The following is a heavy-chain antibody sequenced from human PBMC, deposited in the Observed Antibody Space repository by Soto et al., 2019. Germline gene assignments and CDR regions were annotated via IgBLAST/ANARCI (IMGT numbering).Heavy chain of an antibody. J-gene: IGHJ5*02. CDR2: INHSVST. CDR3: SRGSRNPIVVVVAATPGWFDP. Sequence: SETLSLTCAVYGGSFSGYYWSWIRQPPGKGLEWIGEINHSVSTNYNPSLKSRVTISVDTSKNQFFLKLSSVTAADTAVYYCSRGSRNPIVVVVAATPGWFDPWGQGTLVTVSS. V-gene: IGHV4-34*01. D-gene: IGHD2-15*01. CDR1: GGSFSGYY.